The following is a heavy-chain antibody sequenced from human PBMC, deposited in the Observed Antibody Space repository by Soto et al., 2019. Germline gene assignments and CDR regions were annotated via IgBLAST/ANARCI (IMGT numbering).Heavy chain of an antibody. V-gene: IGHV3-7*01. D-gene: IGHD3-22*01. CDR1: GFTFSSYW. CDR3: ADSGSYTDV. J-gene: IGHJ6*03. CDR2: IKHVGSEK. Sequence: ESGGGLVQPGVSLRLYCAAAGFTFSSYWMTWVRQAPGKGLEWVANIKHVGSEKQYVDSVKGRFTISRDNAKNSLYLQMNSLRAEDTAVYYCADSGSYTDVWGKGTTVIVSS.